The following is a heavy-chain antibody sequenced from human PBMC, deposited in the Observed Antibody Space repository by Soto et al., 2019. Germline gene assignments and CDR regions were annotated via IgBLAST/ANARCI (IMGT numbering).Heavy chain of an antibody. CDR1: GGSISSGGYY. J-gene: IGHJ5*01. D-gene: IGHD2-15*01. CDR2: IYYNGNT. CDR3: PRCSLVVIPVPGFDP. V-gene: IGHV4-31*03. Sequence: LSLTCTVSGGSISSGGYYWSWIRQHPGRGLEWIGYIYYNGNTYYNPSLKSRVTVSVDTSKNQFSLNVRSVTAADTAVYYCPRCSLVVIPVPGFDPWGQGTLVTVSS.